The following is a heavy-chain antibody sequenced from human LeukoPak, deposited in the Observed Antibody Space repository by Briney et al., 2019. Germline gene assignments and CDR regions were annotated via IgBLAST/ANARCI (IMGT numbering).Heavy chain of an antibody. CDR3: ARDRITMIVVVTPPRAFDI. J-gene: IGHJ3*02. Sequence: PSQTLSLTCTVSGGSISSGDYYWSWIRQPPGKGLEWIGYIYYSGSTYYNPSPKSRVTISVDTSENHFSLKLSSVTAADTAVYYCARDRITMIVVVTPPRAFDIWGQGTMVTVSS. V-gene: IGHV4-30-4*08. CDR1: GGSISSGDYY. CDR2: IYYSGST. D-gene: IGHD3-22*01.